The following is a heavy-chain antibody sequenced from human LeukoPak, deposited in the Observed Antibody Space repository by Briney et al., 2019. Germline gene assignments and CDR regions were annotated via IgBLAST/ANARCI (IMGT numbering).Heavy chain of an antibody. D-gene: IGHD6-13*01. Sequence: ASVKVSCKASGYTFISYDINWVRQATGQGLEWMGWMNPNSGNTGYAQKFQGRVTMARNTSISTAYMELSSLRSEDTAVYYCARWSTAAGSYGMDVWGQGTTVTVSS. J-gene: IGHJ6*02. V-gene: IGHV1-8*01. CDR3: ARWSTAAGSYGMDV. CDR1: GYTFISYD. CDR2: MNPNSGNT.